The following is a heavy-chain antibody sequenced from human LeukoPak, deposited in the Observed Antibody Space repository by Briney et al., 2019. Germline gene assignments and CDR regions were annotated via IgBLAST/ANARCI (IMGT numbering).Heavy chain of an antibody. V-gene: IGHV4-59*08. CDR3: ARHSSSSWYYFDY. J-gene: IGHJ4*02. CDR1: GGSISSYY. D-gene: IGHD6-13*01. Sequence: SETLSLTCTVSGGSISSYYWSWIRQPPGKGLEWIGYIYYSGSANYNPSLKSRVTISVDTSKNQFSLRLSSVTAADTAVYYCARHSSSSWYYFDYWGQGTLVTVSS. CDR2: IYYSGSA.